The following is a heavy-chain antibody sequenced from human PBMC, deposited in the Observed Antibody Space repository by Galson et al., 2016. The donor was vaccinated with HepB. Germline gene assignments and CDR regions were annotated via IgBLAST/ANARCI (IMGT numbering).Heavy chain of an antibody. D-gene: IGHD1-26*01. V-gene: IGHV3-23*01. CDR1: GFTFSDYA. CDR2: IRASGSIT. CDR3: AKDRGWELLYWSDP. Sequence: SLRLSCAASGFTFSDYAMSWVRQAPGKGPEWVSAIRASGSITYYADSVKGRFTISRDDSQNTVYLQMNSLRAEDTAVYYCAKDRGWELLYWSDPWGQGTLVTVSS. J-gene: IGHJ5*02.